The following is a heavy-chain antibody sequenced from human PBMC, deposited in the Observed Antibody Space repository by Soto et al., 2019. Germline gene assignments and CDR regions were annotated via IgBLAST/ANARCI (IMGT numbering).Heavy chain of an antibody. CDR3: TPDRDITMIRVDY. J-gene: IGHJ4*02. V-gene: IGHV3-15*01. Sequence: WVCLLRSCAASVFTFSNAWMSWVRQAPGKGLEWGGRIKSKTDGGTTDYAAPVKGRFTISRYDSKNTLYLQMNSLKTEDTAVYYCTPDRDITMIRVDYWGQGTLVTVSS. CDR1: VFTFSNAW. D-gene: IGHD3-22*01. CDR2: IKSKTDGGTT.